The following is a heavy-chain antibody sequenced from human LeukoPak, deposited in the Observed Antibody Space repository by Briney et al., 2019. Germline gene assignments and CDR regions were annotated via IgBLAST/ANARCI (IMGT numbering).Heavy chain of an antibody. D-gene: IGHD3-3*01. CDR3: ARDRSPDFWSGDYRDAFDI. Sequence: GASVKVSCKASGYTFSSYGISWVRQAPGQGLEWMGWISGYNGNTNSAQKLQGRVSMTTDTSTSTAYVELRSLRSDDTAVHYCARDRSPDFWSGDYRDAFDIWGQGTMVTVSS. CDR1: GYTFSSYG. V-gene: IGHV1-18*01. J-gene: IGHJ3*02. CDR2: ISGYNGNT.